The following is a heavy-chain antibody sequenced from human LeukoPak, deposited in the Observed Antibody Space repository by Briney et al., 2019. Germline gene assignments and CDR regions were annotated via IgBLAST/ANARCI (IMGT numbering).Heavy chain of an antibody. J-gene: IGHJ6*02. Sequence: RPSETLSLTCTVSGGSISSYYWSWIRQPPGKGLEWIGYIYYSGSTNYNPSLKSRVTISVDTSKNQFSLKLSSVTAADTAVYYCARVARSMVVTRYYYYGMDVWGQGTTVTVSS. CDR3: ARVARSMVVTRYYYYGMDV. CDR2: IYYSGST. V-gene: IGHV4-59*01. CDR1: GGSISSYY. D-gene: IGHD4/OR15-4a*01.